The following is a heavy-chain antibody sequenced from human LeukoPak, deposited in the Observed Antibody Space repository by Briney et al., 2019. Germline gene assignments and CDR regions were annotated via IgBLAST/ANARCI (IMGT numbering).Heavy chain of an antibody. D-gene: IGHD6-19*01. CDR3: ASQRGSGCLDY. Sequence: PGGSLRLSCAASRFTLRNYWMRWVPQAPGKGLEGVANIKQDGSETYYVDSVKGRFTISRHNAKNSLSLQMNSLRAEDTAVYYCASQRGSGCLDYWGQGTLVTVSS. CDR1: RFTLRNYW. CDR2: IKQDGSET. V-gene: IGHV3-7*01. J-gene: IGHJ4*02.